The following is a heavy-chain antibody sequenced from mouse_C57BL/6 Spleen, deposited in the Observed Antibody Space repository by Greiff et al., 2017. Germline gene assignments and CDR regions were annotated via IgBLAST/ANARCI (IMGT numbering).Heavy chain of an antibody. V-gene: IGHV1-52*01. CDR1: GYTFTSYW. CDR3: ARLTAVEGLARDY. Sequence: QVQLQQPGAELVRPGSSVKLSCKASGYTFTSYWMHWVKQRPIQGLEWIGNIDPSDSETHYNQKFKDKATLTVDKSSSTAYMQLSSLTSEDSAVYYCARLTAVEGLARDYWGQGTSVTVSS. D-gene: IGHD1-1*01. CDR2: IDPSDSET. J-gene: IGHJ4*01.